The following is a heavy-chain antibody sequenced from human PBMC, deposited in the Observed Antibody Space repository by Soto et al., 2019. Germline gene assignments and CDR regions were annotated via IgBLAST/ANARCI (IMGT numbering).Heavy chain of an antibody. D-gene: IGHD3-22*01. J-gene: IGHJ1*01. CDR3: ARDETDSSGYYYAEYFHH. Sequence: PGGSLRLSCAASGFTFSSYSMNLVRQAPGKGLEWVSYISRSSSAIYYADSVKGRFTISRDNAKHSLSLQINSLRDEDTAVYYGARDETDSSGYYYAEYFHHWGQGTMVTVSS. CDR1: GFTFSSYS. V-gene: IGHV3-48*02. CDR2: ISRSSSAI.